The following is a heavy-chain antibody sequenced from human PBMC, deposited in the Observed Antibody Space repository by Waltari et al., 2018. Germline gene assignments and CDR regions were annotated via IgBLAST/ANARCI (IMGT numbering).Heavy chain of an antibody. CDR3: AKSPEYSSGWYLDY. CDR2: ISGSGGST. D-gene: IGHD6-19*01. CDR1: GLTFSSYA. Sequence: EVHLLESGGGLVQPGGSLRLSCAASGLTFSSYAMSWVRQGPGKGLEWVSSISGSGGSTYYADSVKGRFTISRDNSKKTLYLQMNSLRAEDTAIYYCAKSPEYSSGWYLDYWGQGTLVTVSS. J-gene: IGHJ4*02. V-gene: IGHV3-23*01.